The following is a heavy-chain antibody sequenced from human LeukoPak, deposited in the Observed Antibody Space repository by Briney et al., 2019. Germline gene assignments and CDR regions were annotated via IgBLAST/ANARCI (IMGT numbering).Heavy chain of an antibody. CDR1: GYSFTSYW. Sequence: GESLKISCKGSGYSFTSYWIGWVRQMPGKGLEWMGIIYPGESDTRYSPSFQGQVTISADRSISTPYLQWSSLKASDTAMYYCARGTYGGYYYYYYMDVWGKGTTVTISS. CDR2: IYPGESDT. CDR3: ARGTYGGYYYYYYMDV. V-gene: IGHV5-51*01. D-gene: IGHD4-23*01. J-gene: IGHJ6*03.